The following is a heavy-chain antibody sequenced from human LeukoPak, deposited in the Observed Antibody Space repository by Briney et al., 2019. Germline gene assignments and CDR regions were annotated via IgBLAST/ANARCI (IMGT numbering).Heavy chain of an antibody. J-gene: IGHJ4*02. Sequence: GGSLRLSCAASGFTFSSYAMSWVRQAPGKGLEWVSAISGSGGSTYYADSVKGRFTISRDNSKNTLYLQMNSLRAEDTAVYYCAKDRYCSGGSCYSGRWWYVAWGDYWGQGTLVTVSS. CDR2: ISGSGGST. CDR1: GFTFSSYA. CDR3: AKDRYCSGGSCYSGRWWYVAWGDY. V-gene: IGHV3-23*01. D-gene: IGHD2-15*01.